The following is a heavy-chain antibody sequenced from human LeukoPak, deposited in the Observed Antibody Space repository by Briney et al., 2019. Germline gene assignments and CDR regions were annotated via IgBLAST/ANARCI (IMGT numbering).Heavy chain of an antibody. D-gene: IGHD3-10*01. V-gene: IGHV1-2*06. CDR1: GYTFTGYY. CDR2: INPNSGGT. CDR3: ARVYYGSGNTDY. J-gene: IGHJ4*02. Sequence: ASVKVSCKASGYTFTGYYMHWVRQAPGQGLEWMGRINPNSGGTNYAQKFQGRVTMTRDTSISTAYMELSRLRSDDTAVYHCARVYYGSGNTDYWGQGTLVTVSS.